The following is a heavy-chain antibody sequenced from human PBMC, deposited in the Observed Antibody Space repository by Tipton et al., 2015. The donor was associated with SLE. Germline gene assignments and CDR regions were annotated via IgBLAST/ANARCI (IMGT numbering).Heavy chain of an antibody. CDR2: INPNSGGT. Sequence: QSGPEVKKPGASVKVSCKASGYTFTAYYMHWVRQAPGQGLEWMGWINPNSGGTNYAQKFQGRVTMTRDTSISTAYMELSRLTSDDTAVYYCARGNYGSGSPDYWGQGTLVTVSS. D-gene: IGHD3-10*01. CDR3: ARGNYGSGSPDY. V-gene: IGHV1-2*02. CDR1: GYTFTAYY. J-gene: IGHJ4*02.